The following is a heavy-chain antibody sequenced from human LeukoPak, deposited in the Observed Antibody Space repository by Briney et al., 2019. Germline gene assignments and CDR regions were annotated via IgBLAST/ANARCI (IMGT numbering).Heavy chain of an antibody. CDR3: ARVSSPLQYNWFDP. D-gene: IGHD4-11*01. CDR2: MNPNSGGT. CDR1: GYTFTGYY. J-gene: IGHJ5*02. V-gene: IGHV1-2*06. Sequence: GASVKVSCKTSGYTFTGYYMHWVRQAPGQGLEWTGRMNPNSGGTNYAQKFQGRVTMTRDTSISTAYMELSRLRSDDTAVYYCARVSSPLQYNWFDPWGQGTLVTVSS.